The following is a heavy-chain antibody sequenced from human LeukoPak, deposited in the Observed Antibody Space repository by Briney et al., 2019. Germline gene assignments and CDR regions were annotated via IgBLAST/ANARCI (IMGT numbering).Heavy chain of an antibody. V-gene: IGHV1-69*10. D-gene: IGHD7-27*01. CDR3: ARVWASFAFDI. CDR2: IIPILSTT. J-gene: IGHJ3*02. Sequence: GASVKVSCKASGYTFTSYGISWVRQAPGQGLEWMGGIIPILSTTNYAQKFQGRVTITSDKSTGTVYMELSSLTSEDTAAYFCARVWASFAFDIWGQGTVVTVSS. CDR1: GYTFTSYG.